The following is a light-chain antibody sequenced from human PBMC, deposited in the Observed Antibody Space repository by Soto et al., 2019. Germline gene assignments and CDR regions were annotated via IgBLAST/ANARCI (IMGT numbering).Light chain of an antibody. V-gene: IGLV2-23*01. CDR1: SSDVGSYNL. Sequence: QSALTQPASVSGSPGQSITISCTGTSSDVGSYNLVSWYQQHPGKAPKLIIYEANKRPSGISNRFSGSESGNTASLTISGLQPGDEADYYCCSYASRDTYVFGTGTKVTV. CDR3: CSYASRDTYV. CDR2: EAN. J-gene: IGLJ1*01.